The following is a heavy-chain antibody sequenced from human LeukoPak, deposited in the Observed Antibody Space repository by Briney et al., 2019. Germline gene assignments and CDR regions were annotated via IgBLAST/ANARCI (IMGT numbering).Heavy chain of an antibody. CDR3: ARGGGYDALFDY. J-gene: IGHJ4*02. Sequence: PSETLSLTCTVSGGSISSYYWSWIRQPPGKGLEWIGYIYYSGSTNYNPSLESRVTISVDTSKNQFSLKLSSVTAADTAVYYCARGGGYDALFDYWGQGTLVTVSS. CDR2: IYYSGST. D-gene: IGHD5-12*01. CDR1: GGSISSYY. V-gene: IGHV4-59*01.